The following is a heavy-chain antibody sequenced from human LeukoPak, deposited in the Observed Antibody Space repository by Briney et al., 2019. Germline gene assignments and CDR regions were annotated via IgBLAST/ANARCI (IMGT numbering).Heavy chain of an antibody. CDR3: ARDQRYCSSTSCYRWFDP. D-gene: IGHD2-2*02. V-gene: IGHV3-7*03. CDR2: IKQDGSEK. Sequence: AGGSLRLSCAVPGFTFSSYWMSWVRQAPGKGLEWVANIKQDGSEKYYVDSVKGRFTISRDNAKNSLYLQMNSLRVEDTAVYYCARDQRYCSSTSCYRWFDPWGQGTLVTVSS. J-gene: IGHJ5*02. CDR1: GFTFSSYW.